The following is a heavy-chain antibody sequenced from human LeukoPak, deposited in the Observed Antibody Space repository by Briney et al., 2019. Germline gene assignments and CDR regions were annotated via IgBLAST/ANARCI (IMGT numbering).Heavy chain of an antibody. Sequence: GESLKISCKGSGYSFTSYWIGWVRQMPGKGLEWMGIIYPGDSDTRYSPSFQGQVTISADKSISTAYLQWSSLKASDTAMYYCASRDPPHYYDSSGYDYWGQGTLVTVSS. CDR1: GYSFTSYW. J-gene: IGHJ4*02. CDR2: IYPGDSDT. D-gene: IGHD3-22*01. CDR3: ASRDPPHYYDSSGYDY. V-gene: IGHV5-51*01.